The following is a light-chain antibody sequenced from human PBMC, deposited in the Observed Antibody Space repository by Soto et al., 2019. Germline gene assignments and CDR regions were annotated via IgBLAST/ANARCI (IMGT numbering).Light chain of an antibody. CDR2: DAS. V-gene: IGKV3-11*01. CDR3: QQRSNWPPYT. Sequence: EIVLTQSPATLSLCPGERATLSCRASQSVSSYLAWYQQKPGQAPRLLIYDASNRASGIPARFSGSGSGTDFTLTISSLEPEDFAVYYCQQRSNWPPYTFGQGTKLEIK. J-gene: IGKJ2*01. CDR1: QSVSSY.